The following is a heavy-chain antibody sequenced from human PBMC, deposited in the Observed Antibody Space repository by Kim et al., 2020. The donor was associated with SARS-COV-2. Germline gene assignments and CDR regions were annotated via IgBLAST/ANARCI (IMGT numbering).Heavy chain of an antibody. V-gene: IGHV4-59*13. Sequence: SETLSLTCTVSGGPINSYYWTWIRQPPGKGLEWIGYIYYSGSTNYNPSLKSRVTMSIDTAKNQFSLNLTSVTAADTAVYYCARFGSGSYVVFQHWGQGTLVTVSS. J-gene: IGHJ1*01. CDR2: IYYSGST. D-gene: IGHD3-10*01. CDR3: ARFGSGSYVVFQH. CDR1: GGPINSYY.